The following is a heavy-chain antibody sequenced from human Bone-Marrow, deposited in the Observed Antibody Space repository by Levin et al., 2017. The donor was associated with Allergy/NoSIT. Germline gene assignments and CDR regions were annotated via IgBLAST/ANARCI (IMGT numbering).Heavy chain of an antibody. CDR2: IHNTGST. V-gene: IGHV4-31*03. D-gene: IGHD2-15*01. CDR3: AREGAVAANFFDP. CDR1: GGSMSTGGKY. J-gene: IGHJ5*02. Sequence: ASETLSLTCNVSGGSMSTGGKYWSWIRQHPGKGPEWIGNIHNTGSTTYNPALKSRVAISEDTSKNQFYLKLTSVTVADTAVYYCAREGAVAANFFDPWGQGTLVIVSS.